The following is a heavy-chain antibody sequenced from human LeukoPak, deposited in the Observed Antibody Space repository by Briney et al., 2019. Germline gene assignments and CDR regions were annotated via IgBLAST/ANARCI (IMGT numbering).Heavy chain of an antibody. CDR1: GFPFSSHA. CDR2: ISISADMT. Sequence: GGSLRLSCEVSGFPFSSHAMSWVRQAPGRGLEWVSGISISADMTYYADSVQGRFIISRDNSKNTVYLQMDSLRVEDTAVYYCANEEVPNDYWGQGTLVTVPS. CDR3: ANEEVPNDY. J-gene: IGHJ4*02. D-gene: IGHD4/OR15-4a*01. V-gene: IGHV3-23*01.